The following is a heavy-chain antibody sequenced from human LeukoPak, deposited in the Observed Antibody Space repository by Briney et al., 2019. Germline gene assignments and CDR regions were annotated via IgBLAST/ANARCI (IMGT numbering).Heavy chain of an antibody. V-gene: IGHV4-34*01. Sequence: SETLSLTCAVYSGSFSGYYWSWIRQPPGKGLEWIGEINHSGSTNYNPSFKSRVTISVDTSKNQFSLKLSSVTAADTAVYYCARVSQSLDTGTTAWDWFNPWGQGTLVTVSS. J-gene: IGHJ5*02. CDR3: ARVSQSLDTGTTAWDWFNP. CDR1: SGSFSGYY. D-gene: IGHD1-7*01. CDR2: INHSGST.